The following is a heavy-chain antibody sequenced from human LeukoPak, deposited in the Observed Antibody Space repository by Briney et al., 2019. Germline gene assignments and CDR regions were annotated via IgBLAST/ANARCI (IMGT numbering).Heavy chain of an antibody. D-gene: IGHD3-3*01. Sequence: SETLSLTCTVSGGSVSSSSYHWSWIRQPPGKGLEWIGYIYYSGTTYYNPSLKSRVTISVDTSKNQFSLKLSSVTAADTAVYYCARDRNWDFWSGYSARYYYYMDVWGKGTTVTVSS. V-gene: IGHV4-30-4*08. CDR1: GGSVSSSSYH. CDR2: IYYSGTT. J-gene: IGHJ6*03. CDR3: ARDRNWDFWSGYSARYYYYMDV.